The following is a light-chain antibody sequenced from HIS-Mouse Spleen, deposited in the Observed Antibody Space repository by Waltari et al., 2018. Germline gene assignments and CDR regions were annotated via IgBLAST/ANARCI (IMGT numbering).Light chain of an antibody. J-gene: IGLJ3*02. CDR3: AAWDDSLNGPV. V-gene: IGLV1-44*01. Sequence: QYVLTQPPPASGTPGQRVTISRSGSSPNIGSNTVNWYQQLPGTAPKLLIYSNNQRPSGVPDRFSGSKSGTSASLAISGLQSEDEADYYCAAWDDSLNGPVFGGGTKLTVL. CDR2: SNN. CDR1: SPNIGSNT.